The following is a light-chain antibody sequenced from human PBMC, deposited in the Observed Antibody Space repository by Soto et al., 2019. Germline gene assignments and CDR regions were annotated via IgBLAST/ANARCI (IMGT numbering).Light chain of an antibody. J-gene: IGLJ2*01. CDR1: SSNIGNQY. CDR2: DNN. CDR3: VTWDSGLSALF. V-gene: IGLV1-51*01. Sequence: QSVLTQPPSVSAAPGQTVTISCSGSSSNIGNQYVSWYRQLPGTTPKLVIYDNNERPSGIPDRFSGSKSGTSATLGITGVQTGDEADYYCVTWDSGLSALFFGGGTKLTVL.